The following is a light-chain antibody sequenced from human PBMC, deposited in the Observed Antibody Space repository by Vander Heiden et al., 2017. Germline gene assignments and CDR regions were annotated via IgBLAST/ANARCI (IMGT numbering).Light chain of an antibody. CDR3: NSRDSSDNHLV. CDR1: SLRSYY. Sequence: SSELTQDTAVSVALGQSVRITCQGESLRSYYASWYQQKPGQAPVLVIYGKNNRPSGIPDRFSGSSSGNTASLTITGAQAEDEADYYCNSRDSSDNHLVFGGGTKLTVL. J-gene: IGLJ2*01. CDR2: GKN. V-gene: IGLV3-19*01.